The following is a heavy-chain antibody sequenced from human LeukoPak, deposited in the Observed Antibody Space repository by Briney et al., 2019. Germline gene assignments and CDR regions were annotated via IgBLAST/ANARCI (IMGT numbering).Heavy chain of an antibody. CDR2: IHTNGYT. V-gene: IGHV4-4*07. CDR3: ARAHSGLYLDS. Sequence: SETLSLTCTVSGEPLGTFYWSWIRQPAGQGLEFIGRIHTNGYTNYKPSLNSRVTMSVDSSKNQFSLTLRSVTATDTAIYYCARAHSGLYLDSWGQGTLVTVSS. D-gene: IGHD2-15*01. J-gene: IGHJ4*02. CDR1: GEPLGTFY.